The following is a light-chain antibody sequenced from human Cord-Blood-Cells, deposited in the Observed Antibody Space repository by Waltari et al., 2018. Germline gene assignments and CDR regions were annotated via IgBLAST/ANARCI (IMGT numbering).Light chain of an antibody. V-gene: IGKV4-1*01. CDR3: QQYYSTPIT. CDR1: QSVLYSSNNKNY. CDR2: WAS. Sequence: DIVMTQSPDSLAVSLGERATINCKSSQSVLYSSNNKNYLAWYQQKPGQPPKLLIYWASTRESGGPDRVSGSGSGTDYTLTISSRQAEDVAVYYCQQYYSTPITFGQGTRLEIK. J-gene: IGKJ5*01.